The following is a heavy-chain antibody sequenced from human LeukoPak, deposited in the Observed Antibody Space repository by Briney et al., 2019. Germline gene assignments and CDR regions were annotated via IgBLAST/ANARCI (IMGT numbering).Heavy chain of an antibody. CDR3: VRLGDASSGWGDHDF. CDR1: GFTFNRNA. V-gene: IGHV3-23*01. D-gene: IGHD6-19*01. J-gene: IGHJ4*02. Sequence: GGSLRLSCAASGFTFNRNAISWVRQAPGKGLERVSTIGGSGDKTFYADSVKCRFTISRDNSKNMVHLQMNSLTGEDTALYYCVRLGDASSGWGDHDFWGQGALVTVSS. CDR2: IGGSGDKT.